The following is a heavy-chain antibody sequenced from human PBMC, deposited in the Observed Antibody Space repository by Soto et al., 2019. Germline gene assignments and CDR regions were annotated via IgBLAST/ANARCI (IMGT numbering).Heavy chain of an antibody. V-gene: IGHV1-8*01. Sequence: VASVKVSCKASGYTFTSYDINWVRQATGQGLEWMGWMNPNSGNTGYAQKFQGRVTMTRNTSISTAYMELSSLRSEDTAVYYCARLRVRDYYYYYGMDVWGQGTTVTVSS. CDR1: GYTFTSYD. CDR2: MNPNSGNT. CDR3: ARLRVRDYYYYYGMDV. J-gene: IGHJ6*02.